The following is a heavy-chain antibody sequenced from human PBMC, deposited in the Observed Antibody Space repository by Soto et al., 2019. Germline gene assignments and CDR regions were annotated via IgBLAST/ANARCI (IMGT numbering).Heavy chain of an antibody. CDR1: GYTFTSYA. V-gene: IGHV1-3*01. CDR2: INAGNGNT. J-gene: IGHJ1*01. D-gene: IGHD6-19*01. Sequence: QVQLVQSGAEVKKPGASVKVSCKASGYTFTSYAMHWVRQAPGQRLEWMGWINAGNGNTKYSQKFQGRVTITRDTSASTAYMELSSLRSEDTAVYYCARESGGAVAGTVYFQHWGQGTLVTVSS. CDR3: ARESGGAVAGTVYFQH.